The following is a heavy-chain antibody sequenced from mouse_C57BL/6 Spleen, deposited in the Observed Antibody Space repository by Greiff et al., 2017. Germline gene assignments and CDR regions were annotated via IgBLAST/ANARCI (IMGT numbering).Heavy chain of an antibody. V-gene: IGHV7-3*03. CDR1: GFTFTDYY. D-gene: IGHD2-1*01. Sequence: EVMLVESGGGLVQPGGSLSLSCAASGFTFTDYYISWVRQLPGKALGWLGFIRNKANGYTTEYSASVKGWLTISRDNSQSILYLQMNALRAEDSATYYCARLYGNYVWYFDVWGTGTTVTVSS. CDR2: IRNKANGYTT. J-gene: IGHJ1*03. CDR3: ARLYGNYVWYFDV.